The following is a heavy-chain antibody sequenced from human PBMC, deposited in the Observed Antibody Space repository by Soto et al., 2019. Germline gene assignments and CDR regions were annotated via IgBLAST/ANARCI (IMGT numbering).Heavy chain of an antibody. Sequence: GSLRRCCAASGFTVSSNYMSWVRRAPGKGLEWVSVIYSGGSTYYADSVKGRFTISRHNSKNTLYLQMNSLRAEDTAVYYCARTRFMITFGGVPDNDAFDIWGQGTMVTVSS. CDR2: IYSGGST. V-gene: IGHV3-53*04. J-gene: IGHJ3*02. CDR1: GFTVSSNY. D-gene: IGHD3-16*01. CDR3: ARTRFMITFGGVPDNDAFDI.